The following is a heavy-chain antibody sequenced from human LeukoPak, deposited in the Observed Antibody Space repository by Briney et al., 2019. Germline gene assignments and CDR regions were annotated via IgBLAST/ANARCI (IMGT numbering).Heavy chain of an antibody. Sequence: SETLSLTCAVYGGSSSGYYWSWIRQPPGKGLEWIGEINHSGSTNYNPSLKSRVTMSVDTSKNQFSLKLSSVTAADTAVYYCARDPLGSVLWDDYWGQGTLVTVSS. CDR2: INHSGST. V-gene: IGHV4-34*01. D-gene: IGHD1-26*01. CDR3: ARDPLGSVLWDDY. J-gene: IGHJ4*02. CDR1: GGSSSGYY.